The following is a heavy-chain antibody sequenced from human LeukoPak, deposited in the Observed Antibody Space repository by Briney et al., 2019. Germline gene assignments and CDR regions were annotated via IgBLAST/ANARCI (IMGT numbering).Heavy chain of an antibody. V-gene: IGHV4-4*02. J-gene: IGHJ4*02. CDR3: TRENRPFCPFAY. Sequence: SETLSLTCGVSGGSINITNYWSWVRQAPGKGLEWIGEISHSGTTNYNPSLRSRVTMFLDRANNQFSLSLTSVTAADSAVYYCTRENRPFCPFAYWGQGVLVTVSS. CDR2: ISHSGTT. CDR1: GGSINITNY. D-gene: IGHD2/OR15-2a*01.